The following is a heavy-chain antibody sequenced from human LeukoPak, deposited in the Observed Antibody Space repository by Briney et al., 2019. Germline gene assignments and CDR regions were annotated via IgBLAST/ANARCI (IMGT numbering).Heavy chain of an antibody. CDR1: GGSISSYY. CDR2: IYTSGST. D-gene: IGHD3-22*01. Sequence: SETLSLTCTVSGGSISSYYWSWIRQPAGKGLEWIGRIYTSGSTNYNPSLKSRVTMSVDTSKNQFSLKLSSVTAADTAVYYCARGTYDSSSTTTFDYWGQGTLVTVSS. V-gene: IGHV4-4*07. J-gene: IGHJ4*02. CDR3: ARGTYDSSSTTTFDY.